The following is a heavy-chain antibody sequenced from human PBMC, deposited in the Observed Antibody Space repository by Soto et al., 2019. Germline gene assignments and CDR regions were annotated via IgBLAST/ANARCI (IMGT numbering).Heavy chain of an antibody. J-gene: IGHJ2*01. D-gene: IGHD6-6*01. V-gene: IGHV4-59*08. CDR2: IYYSGST. Sequence: SETLSLTCTVSGGSISSYYWSWIRQPPGKGLEWIGYIYYSGSTNYNPSLKSRVTISVDTSKNQFSLKLSSVTAADTAVYYCARAYSSSSAGLRYWYFDLWGRGTLVTVSS. CDR3: ARAYSSSSAGLRYWYFDL. CDR1: GGSISSYY.